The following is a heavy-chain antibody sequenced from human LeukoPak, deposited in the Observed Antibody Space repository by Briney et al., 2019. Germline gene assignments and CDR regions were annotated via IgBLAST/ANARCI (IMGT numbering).Heavy chain of an antibody. V-gene: IGHV4-59*01. CDR3: ARFRGLNYYDSSGYYYLAY. CDR1: GGSISSYY. Sequence: SETLSLTCTVSGGSISSYYWSWIRQPPGKGLEWIGYIYYSGSTNYNPSLKSRVTISVDTSKNQFSLKLSSVTAADTAVYYCARFRGLNYYDSSGYYYLAYWGQGTLITVSS. CDR2: IYYSGST. D-gene: IGHD3-22*01. J-gene: IGHJ4*02.